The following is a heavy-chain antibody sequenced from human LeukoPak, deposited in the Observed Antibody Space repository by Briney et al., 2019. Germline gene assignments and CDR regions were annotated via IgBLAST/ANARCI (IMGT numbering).Heavy chain of an antibody. CDR3: AKELEYYFDY. Sequence: GRSLRLSCAASGFTFSSYGMHWARPAPGKGLEWVAVIWYDGSNKYYADSVKGRFTISRDNSKNTLYLQMNSLRAEDTAVYYCAKELEYYFDYWGQGTLVTVSS. CDR2: IWYDGSNK. CDR1: GFTFSSYG. J-gene: IGHJ4*02. V-gene: IGHV3-33*06. D-gene: IGHD1-1*01.